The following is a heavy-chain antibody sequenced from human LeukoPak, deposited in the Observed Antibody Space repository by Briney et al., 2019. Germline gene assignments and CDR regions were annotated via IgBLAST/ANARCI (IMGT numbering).Heavy chain of an antibody. V-gene: IGHV4-59*01. CDR3: ARVGDMGIGY. Sequence: PSETLSLTCTVSGGSISSYYWSWVRQPPGKGLEWIGYIYYSGSTNYNPSLKSRVTISVDTSKNQFSLKLSSVTAADTAVYYCARVGDMGIGYWGQGTLVTVSS. CDR2: IYYSGST. D-gene: IGHD1-26*01. J-gene: IGHJ4*02. CDR1: GGSISSYY.